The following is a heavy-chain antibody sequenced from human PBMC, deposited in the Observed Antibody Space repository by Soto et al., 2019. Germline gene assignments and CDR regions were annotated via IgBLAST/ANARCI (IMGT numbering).Heavy chain of an antibody. D-gene: IGHD2-2*01. J-gene: IGHJ4*02. Sequence: LSCAASGFTFSSYAMNWVRQAPGKGLEWVALISHDGINKYYADSVRGRFTISRDSSTNTLYLQMNSLRAADTAVYYCGRCTSTSCHLGSDYWGQGTLVTVSS. CDR2: ISHDGINK. V-gene: IGHV3-30-3*01. CDR3: GRCTSTSCHLGSDY. CDR1: GFTFSSYA.